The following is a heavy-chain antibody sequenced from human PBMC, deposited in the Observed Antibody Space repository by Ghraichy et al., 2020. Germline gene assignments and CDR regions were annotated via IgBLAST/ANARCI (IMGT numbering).Heavy chain of an antibody. V-gene: IGHV1-69*04. D-gene: IGHD5-18*01. CDR3: ARDSGQLWLSPFDY. J-gene: IGHJ4*02. CDR1: GGTFSSYA. Sequence: SVKVSCKASGGTFSSYAISWVRQAPGQGLEWMGRIIPILGIANYAQKFQGRVTITADKSTSTAYMELSSLRSEDTAVYYCARDSGQLWLSPFDYWGQGTLVTVSS. CDR2: IIPILGIA.